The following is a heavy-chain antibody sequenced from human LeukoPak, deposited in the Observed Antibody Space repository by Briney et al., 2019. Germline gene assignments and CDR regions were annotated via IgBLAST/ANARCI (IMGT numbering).Heavy chain of an antibody. J-gene: IGHJ4*02. CDR3: ARGRSSNYDFWSGYPVVTAHFDY. V-gene: IGHV4-31*03. CDR1: GGSISSGGYY. Sequence: SETLSLTCTVSGGSISSGGYYWSWIRQHPGKGLEWIVYIYYSGSTYYNPSLKSRVTISVDTSKNQFSLKLSSVTAADTAVYYCARGRSSNYDFWSGYPVVTAHFDYWGQGTLVTVSS. D-gene: IGHD3-3*01. CDR2: IYYSGST.